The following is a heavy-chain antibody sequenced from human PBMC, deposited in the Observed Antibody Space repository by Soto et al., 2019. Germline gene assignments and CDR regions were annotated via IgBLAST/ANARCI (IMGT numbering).Heavy chain of an antibody. Sequence: QVQLVQSGAEVKKPGASVEVSCKASGYTFTSYGISWVRQAPGQGLEWMGRISAYNGNTNYAQKLQGRVTMTTDTPTSTAYMQLRSLRSADTAVYYCARRHYSDNAPYGAFDVWGQGTMVTVSS. CDR3: ARRHYSDNAPYGAFDV. CDR2: ISAYNGNT. V-gene: IGHV1-18*01. D-gene: IGHD3-22*01. CDR1: GYTFTSYG. J-gene: IGHJ3*01.